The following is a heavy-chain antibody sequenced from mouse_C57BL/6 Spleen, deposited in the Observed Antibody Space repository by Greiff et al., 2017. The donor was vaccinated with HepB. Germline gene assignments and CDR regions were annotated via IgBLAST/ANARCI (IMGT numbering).Heavy chain of an antibody. Sequence: VQLQQSGPELVKPGASVKISCKASGYTFTDYYMNWVKQSHGKSLEWIGDINPNNGGTSYNQKFKGKATLTVDKSSSTAYMELRSLTSEDSAVYYCARSPGSSLAWFAYWGQGTLVTVSA. CDR3: ARSPGSSLAWFAY. CDR2: INPNNGGT. J-gene: IGHJ3*01. D-gene: IGHD1-1*01. CDR1: GYTFTDYY. V-gene: IGHV1-26*01.